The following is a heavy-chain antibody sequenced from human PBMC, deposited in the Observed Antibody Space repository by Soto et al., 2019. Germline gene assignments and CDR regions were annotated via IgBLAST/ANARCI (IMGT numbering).Heavy chain of an antibody. V-gene: IGHV4-34*01. CDR1: GGSFSGYY. CDR3: ARGDESSGFLENYFDH. Sequence: PSETLSLTYAVYGGSFSGYYWSWIRQPPGEGLEWIGEINHTGRTNNNPSLESRVTIAVDTSKNQFSLKLSSVTAADTAVYYCARGDESSGFLENYFDHWGQGILVTVSS. D-gene: IGHD3-22*01. J-gene: IGHJ4*02. CDR2: INHTGRT.